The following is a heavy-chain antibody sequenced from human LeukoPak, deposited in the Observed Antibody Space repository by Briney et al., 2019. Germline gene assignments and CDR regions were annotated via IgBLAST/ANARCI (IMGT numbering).Heavy chain of an antibody. CDR2: IYYSGST. D-gene: IGHD1-26*01. J-gene: IGHJ4*02. CDR1: GGSISSSSYY. CDR3: ARLEGARGRY. Sequence: SETLSLTCTVSGGSISSSSYYWGWIRQPPGKGLEWIGSIYYSGSTYYNPSLKSRVTISVDTSKNQFSLKLSSVTAADTAVYYCARLEGARGRYWGQGTLVTVSS. V-gene: IGHV4-39*01.